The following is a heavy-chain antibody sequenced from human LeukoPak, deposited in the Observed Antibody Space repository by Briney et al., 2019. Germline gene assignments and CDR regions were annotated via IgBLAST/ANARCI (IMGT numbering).Heavy chain of an antibody. D-gene: IGHD4-17*01. Sequence: ASVKVSCKASGYTFTGYYMHWVRQAPGQGLEWMGWINPNSGGTNYAQKFQGWVTMTRDTSISTAYMELSRLRSDDTAVYYCARGNGDYGHQPFDYWGRGTLVTVSS. CDR2: INPNSGGT. V-gene: IGHV1-2*04. J-gene: IGHJ4*02. CDR3: ARGNGDYGHQPFDY. CDR1: GYTFTGYY.